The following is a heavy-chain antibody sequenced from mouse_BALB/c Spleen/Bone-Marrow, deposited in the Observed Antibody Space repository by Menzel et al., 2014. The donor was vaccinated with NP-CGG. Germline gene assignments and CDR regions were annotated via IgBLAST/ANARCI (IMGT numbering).Heavy chain of an antibody. CDR1: GYTFTSYW. CDR3: ARYYRYDGFAY. Sequence: QVQLQQSGAELAKPGASVKMSCKASGYTFTSYWMHWVKRRPGQGLEWIGYINPSTGYTEYNQKFKDKATLTADKSSSTAYMQLSSMTSEDSAVYYCARYYRYDGFAYWGQGTLVTVSA. J-gene: IGHJ3*01. V-gene: IGHV1-7*01. CDR2: INPSTGYT. D-gene: IGHD2-14*01.